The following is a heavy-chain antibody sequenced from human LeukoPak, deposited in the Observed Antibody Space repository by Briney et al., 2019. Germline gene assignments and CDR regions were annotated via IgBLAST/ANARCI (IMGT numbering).Heavy chain of an antibody. CDR1: GFTFSSYG. CDR3: AKDPLYSSSWYEDDY. CDR2: ISGSGGST. D-gene: IGHD6-13*01. V-gene: IGHV3-23*01. Sequence: GGSLRLSCAASGFTFSSYGMSWVRQAPGKGLEWVSAISGSGGSTYYADSMKGRFTISRDNSKNTLYLQMNSLRAEDTAVYYCAKDPLYSSSWYEDDYWGQGTLVTVSS. J-gene: IGHJ4*02.